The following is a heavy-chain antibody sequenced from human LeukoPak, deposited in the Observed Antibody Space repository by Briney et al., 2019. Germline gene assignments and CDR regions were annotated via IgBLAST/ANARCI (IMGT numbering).Heavy chain of an antibody. J-gene: IGHJ4*02. CDR2: INHSGST. D-gene: IGHD3-16*01. Sequence: SETLPLTCAVYGGSFSGYYWSWIRQPPGKGLEWIGEINHSGSTNYNPSLKSRVTISVDTSKNQFSLKLSSVTAADTAAYYCASRFPSYWGQGTLVTVSS. CDR1: GGSFSGYY. V-gene: IGHV4-34*01. CDR3: ASRFPSY.